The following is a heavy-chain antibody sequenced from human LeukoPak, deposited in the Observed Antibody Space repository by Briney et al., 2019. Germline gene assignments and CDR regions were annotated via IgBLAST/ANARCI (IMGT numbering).Heavy chain of an antibody. CDR2: NNPNSGGT. CDR3: ARGTPLRFLEWYLDY. V-gene: IGHV1-2*02. D-gene: IGHD3-3*01. Sequence: ASVKVSCKASGYTFTGYYMHWVRQAPGQGLEWMGWNNPNSGGTNYAQKFQGRVTMTRDTSISTAYMELSRLRSDDTAVYYCARGTPLRFLEWYLDYWGQGTLVTVSS. J-gene: IGHJ4*02. CDR1: GYTFTGYY.